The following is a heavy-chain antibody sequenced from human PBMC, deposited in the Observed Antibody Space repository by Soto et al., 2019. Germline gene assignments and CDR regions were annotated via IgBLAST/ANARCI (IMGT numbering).Heavy chain of an antibody. J-gene: IGHJ4*02. CDR3: AQDRPQYYDFWSGYYAFDY. CDR1: GFTFSSYA. CDR2: ISGSGGST. D-gene: IGHD3-3*01. V-gene: IGHV3-23*01. Sequence: GGSLRLSCAASGFTFSSYAMSWVRQAPGKGLEWVSAISGSGGSTYYADSVKGRFTISRDNSKNTLYLQMNSLRAEDTAVYYCAQDRPQYYDFWSGYYAFDYWGQGTLATVSS.